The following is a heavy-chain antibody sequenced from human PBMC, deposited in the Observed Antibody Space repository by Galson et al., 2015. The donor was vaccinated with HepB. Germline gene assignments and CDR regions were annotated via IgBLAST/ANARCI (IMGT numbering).Heavy chain of an antibody. CDR3: ARWVRPSKKNSGNGNYYGMDV. CDR1: GYSFTSYW. CDR2: IDPSDSYT. D-gene: IGHD1-26*01. J-gene: IGHJ6*02. V-gene: IGHV5-10-1*01. Sequence: QSGAEVKKPGESLRISCKGSGYSFTSYWISWVRQMPGKGLEWMGRIDPSDSYTNYSPSFQGHVTISADKSISTAYLQWSSLKASDTAMYYCARWVRPSKKNSGNGNYYGMDVWGQGTTVTVSS.